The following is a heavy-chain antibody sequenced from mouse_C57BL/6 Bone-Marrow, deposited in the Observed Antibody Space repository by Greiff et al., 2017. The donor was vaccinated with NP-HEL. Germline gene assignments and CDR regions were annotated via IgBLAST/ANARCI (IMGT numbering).Heavy chain of an antibody. CDR3: ARSRDSSGYDY. V-gene: IGHV1-64*01. D-gene: IGHD3-2*02. CDR2: IHPNSGST. Sequence: QVQLQQPGAELVKPGASVKLSCKASGYTFTSYWMHWVKQRPGQGLEWIGMIHPNSGSTNYNEKFKSKATLTVDKSSSTAYMQLSSLTSEDSAVYYGARSRDSSGYDYWGQGTTLTVSS. CDR1: GYTFTSYW. J-gene: IGHJ2*01.